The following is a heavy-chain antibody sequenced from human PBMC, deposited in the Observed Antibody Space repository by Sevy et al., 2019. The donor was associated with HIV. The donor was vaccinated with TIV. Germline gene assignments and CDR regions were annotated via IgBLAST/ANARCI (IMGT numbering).Heavy chain of an antibody. CDR1: GFGLNSFW. J-gene: IGHJ4*02. V-gene: IGHV3-7*01. Sequence: GGSLRLSCAASGFGLNSFWMNWFRQTPGKGLEGVANINQNGSVTYYVDYVKGRFTISRDNSRNLLYLQMTSLRVEDTALYYCVRAVATNGSFWGQGTLVTVSS. CDR2: INQNGSVT. D-gene: IGHD2-15*01. CDR3: VRAVATNGSF.